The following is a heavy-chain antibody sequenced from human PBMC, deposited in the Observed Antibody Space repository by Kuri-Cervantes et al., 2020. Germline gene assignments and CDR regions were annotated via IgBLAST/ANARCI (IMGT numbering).Heavy chain of an antibody. CDR3: ARDGVVVISSSSYWYFDL. CDR1: GGTFSSYA. CDR2: IIPIFGTA. J-gene: IGHJ2*01. V-gene: IGHV1-69*13. D-gene: IGHD3-22*01. Sequence: SVKVSCKASGGTFSSYAISWVRQAPGQGLEWMGGIIPIFGTANYAQKFQGRVTITADESTSTVYMELSSLRSEDTAVYYCARDGVVVISSSSYWYFDLWGRGTLVTVSS.